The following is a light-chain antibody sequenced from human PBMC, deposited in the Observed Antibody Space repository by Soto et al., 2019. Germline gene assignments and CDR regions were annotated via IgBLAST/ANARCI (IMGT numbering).Light chain of an antibody. CDR2: EVS. V-gene: IGLV2-14*01. CDR1: SSDVGAYNF. Sequence: QCALTQPASASGSPGQSITISCTGTSSDVGAYNFVSWYQQHPGKAPKLMIYEVSSRPSGVSNRFSGSKSDNTASLTISGLQAEDEADYYCSSFTTSSTYVFGTGTKLTVL. J-gene: IGLJ1*01. CDR3: SSFTTSSTYV.